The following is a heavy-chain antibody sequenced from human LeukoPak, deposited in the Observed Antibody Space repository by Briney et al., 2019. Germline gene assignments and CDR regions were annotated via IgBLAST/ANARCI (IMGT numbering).Heavy chain of an antibody. Sequence: SVKVSCKASGDSFTFTSHAITWVRQAPGQGLEWMGGFITIYGSANYAQKFQGRVTIISDEATRTVYMELSSLRPEDSAVYYCAGFFYDNSGDAFDIWGQGTMVTVSS. D-gene: IGHD3-22*01. CDR2: FITIYGSA. CDR1: GDSFTFTSHA. J-gene: IGHJ3*02. V-gene: IGHV1-69*01. CDR3: AGFFYDNSGDAFDI.